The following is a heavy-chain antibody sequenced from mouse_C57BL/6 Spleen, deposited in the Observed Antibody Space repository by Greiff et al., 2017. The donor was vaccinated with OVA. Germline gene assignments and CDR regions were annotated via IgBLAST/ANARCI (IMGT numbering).Heavy chain of an antibody. CDR1: GYTFTDYY. CDR2: INPNNGGT. V-gene: IGHV1-26*01. Sequence: VQLQQSGPELVKPGASVKISCKASGYTFTDYYMNWVKQSHGKSLEWIGDINPNNGGTSYNQKFKGKATLTVDKSSSTAYMELRSLTSEDSAVYYCARGLAYYYAMDYWGQGTSVTVSS. J-gene: IGHJ4*01. D-gene: IGHD4-1*01. CDR3: ARGLAYYYAMDY.